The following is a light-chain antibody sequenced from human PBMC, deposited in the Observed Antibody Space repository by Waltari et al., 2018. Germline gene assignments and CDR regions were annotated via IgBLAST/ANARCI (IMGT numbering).Light chain of an antibody. J-gene: IGKJ1*01. Sequence: DIQMTQSPSTLSASVGDRVTITCRASQTVSTWLAWYQQKPGKAPKLLIYKTSILESGVPSRCSGSGSGTDFTLTISRLQPDDFATYFCHQYSSFSQTFGQGTRVEVK. V-gene: IGKV1-5*03. CDR2: KTS. CDR3: HQYSSFSQT. CDR1: QTVSTW.